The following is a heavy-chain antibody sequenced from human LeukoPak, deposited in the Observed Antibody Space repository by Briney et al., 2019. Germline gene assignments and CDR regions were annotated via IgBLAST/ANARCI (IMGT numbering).Heavy chain of an antibody. V-gene: IGHV4-39*07. CDR2: IYYSGST. Sequence: SETLSLTRTVSGGSISSSSYYWGWIRQPPGKGLEWIGSIYYSGSTYYNPSLKSRVTISVDTSKNQFSLKLSSVTTADTAVYYCARDSYDSSGYYPSFDYWGQGTLVTVSS. CDR3: ARDSYDSSGYYPSFDY. D-gene: IGHD3-22*01. CDR1: GGSISSSSYY. J-gene: IGHJ4*02.